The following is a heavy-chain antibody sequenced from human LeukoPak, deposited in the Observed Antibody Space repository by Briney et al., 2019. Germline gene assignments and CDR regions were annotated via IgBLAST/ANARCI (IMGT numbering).Heavy chain of an antibody. D-gene: IGHD3-10*01. V-gene: IGHV4-4*02. CDR3: ARGGYYGSGSKFDY. J-gene: IGHJ4*02. CDR1: GGSISSSNW. CDR2: IYHSGST. Sequence: SETLSLTCAVSGGSISSSNWWNWVRQSPGKGLEWIEEIYHSGSTNYNPSLKSRVTISIDKSKNQFSLKLNSVTAADTAVYYCARGGYYGSGSKFDYWGQGTLVTVSS.